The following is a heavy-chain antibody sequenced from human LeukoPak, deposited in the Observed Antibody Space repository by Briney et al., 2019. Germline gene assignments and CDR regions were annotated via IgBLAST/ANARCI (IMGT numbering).Heavy chain of an antibody. D-gene: IGHD2-21*01. CDR1: GFTFSSYS. J-gene: IGHJ3*02. V-gene: IGHV3-21*01. CDR2: ISSSSSYI. Sequence: GGSLRLSRAASGFTFSSYSMNWVRQAPGKGLEWVSSISSSSSYIYYADSVKGRFTISRDNAKNSLYPQMNSLRAEDTAVYYCARGIDGPGAFGIWGQGTMVTVSS. CDR3: ARGIDGPGAFGI.